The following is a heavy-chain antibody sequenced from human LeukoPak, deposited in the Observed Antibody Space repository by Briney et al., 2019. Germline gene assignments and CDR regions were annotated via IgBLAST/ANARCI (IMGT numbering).Heavy chain of an antibody. CDR1: GFTFSDYY. CDR2: ISGTGTTI. CDR3: ARDGVLLWYGAYNS. V-gene: IGHV3-11*01. Sequence: GGSLRLSCAASGFTFSDYYMSWIRQAPGKGLEWLSYISGTGTTIYYADSVKARFTISRDNAKNSLYLQINSLRTEDTAVYYCARDGVLLWYGAYNSWGQGTLVTVSS. D-gene: IGHD3-10*01. J-gene: IGHJ4*02.